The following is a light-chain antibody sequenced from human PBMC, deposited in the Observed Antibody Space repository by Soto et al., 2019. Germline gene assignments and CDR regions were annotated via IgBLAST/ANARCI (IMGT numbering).Light chain of an antibody. V-gene: IGLV1-40*01. CDR3: QSYDSSLSGSVV. CDR1: SYNIGAGYN. CDR2: GNS. J-gene: IGLJ2*01. Sequence: QSVLTQPPSVSGAPGQRVTISCTGSSYNIGAGYNVHWCQQLPGTAPKLLIYGNSNRPSGVPDRFSGSKSGTSASLAITGLQAEDEAYYYCQSYDSSLSGSVVFGGGTKLTVL.